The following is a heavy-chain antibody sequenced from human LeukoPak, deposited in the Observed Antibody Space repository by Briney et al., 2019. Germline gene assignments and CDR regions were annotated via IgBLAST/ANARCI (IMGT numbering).Heavy chain of an antibody. CDR2: MNPNSGNT. Sequence: ASVKVSCKASGYTFTSYDINWVRQATGQGLEWMGWMNPNSGNTGYAQKFQGRVAMARNTSISTAYMELSSLRSEDTAVYYCARENRIQLWSDWGQGTLVTVSS. D-gene: IGHD5-18*01. CDR3: ARENRIQLWSD. V-gene: IGHV1-8*01. CDR1: GYTFTSYD. J-gene: IGHJ4*02.